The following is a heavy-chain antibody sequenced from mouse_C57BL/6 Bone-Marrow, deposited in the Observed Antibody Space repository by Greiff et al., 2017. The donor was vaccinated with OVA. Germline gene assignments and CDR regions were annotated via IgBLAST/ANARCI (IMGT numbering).Heavy chain of an antibody. V-gene: IGHV14-4*01. CDR1: GFNIKDDY. CDR3: TTLDSSGYVGFDY. J-gene: IGHJ2*01. D-gene: IGHD3-2*02. Sequence: VHVKQSGAELVRPGASVKLSCTASGFNIKDDYMHWVKQRPEQGLEWIGWIDPENGDTEYASKFQGKATITADTSSNTAYLQLSSLTSEDAAVYYCTTLDSSGYVGFDYWGQGTTLTVSS. CDR2: IDPENGDT.